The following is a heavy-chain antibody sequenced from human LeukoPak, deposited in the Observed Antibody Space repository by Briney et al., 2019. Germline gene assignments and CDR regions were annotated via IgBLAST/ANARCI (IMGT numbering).Heavy chain of an antibody. V-gene: IGHV4-61*08. D-gene: IGHD4-17*01. CDR1: GGSSGDSIRGYY. J-gene: IGHJ6*02. Sequence: SETLSLTCTVSGGSSGDSIRGYYWSWIRQPPGKGLEWIGYIYYSGSTNYNPSLKSRVTISVDTSKNQFSLKLSSVTAADTAVYYCAREGATVTTYSSYGMDVWGQGTTVTVSS. CDR3: AREGATVTTYSSYGMDV. CDR2: IYYSGST.